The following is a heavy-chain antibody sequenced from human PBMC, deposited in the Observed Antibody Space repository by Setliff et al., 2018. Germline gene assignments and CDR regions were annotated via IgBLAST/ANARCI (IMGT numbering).Heavy chain of an antibody. CDR3: ATPGRRFGESIDY. Sequence: LSLTCTVSGDSISSSSYYWGWIRQPPGKGLEWIGCIYYSGSTYYNPSLKSRVTISVDTSKNQFSLKLTSVTAADTAVYYCATPGRRFGESIDYWGQGILVTVSS. CDR1: GDSISSSSYY. J-gene: IGHJ4*02. V-gene: IGHV4-39*01. D-gene: IGHD3-10*01. CDR2: IYYSGST.